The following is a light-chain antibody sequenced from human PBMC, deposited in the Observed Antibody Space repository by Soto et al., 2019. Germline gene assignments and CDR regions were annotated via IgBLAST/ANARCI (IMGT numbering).Light chain of an antibody. V-gene: IGKV3-20*01. CDR1: QSLSGDY. Sequence: EIVLTQSPGTLSLSPGDRATLSCRASQSLSGDYLAWYQQKPGQPPRLLIYGASRRATDIPARFSGSGSGTDFDLTISRPEPADFAVYFCQQYDTFPRTFGPGTKVE. CDR3: QQYDTFPRT. CDR2: GAS. J-gene: IGKJ1*01.